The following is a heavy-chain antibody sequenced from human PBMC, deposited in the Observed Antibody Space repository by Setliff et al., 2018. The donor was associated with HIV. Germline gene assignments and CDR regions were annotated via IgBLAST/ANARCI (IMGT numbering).Heavy chain of an antibody. CDR2: IIPIFGTA. CDR3: ARERRDSSGYLIDY. D-gene: IGHD3-22*01. J-gene: IGHJ4*02. V-gene: IGHV1-69*13. CDR1: GGTFSSYA. Sequence: ASVKVSCKASGGTFSSYAISWVRQAPGQGLEWMGGIIPIFGTANYAQKFQGRVTITADESTSTAYMELSSLRSGDTAVYYCARERRDSSGYLIDYWGQGTLVTVSS.